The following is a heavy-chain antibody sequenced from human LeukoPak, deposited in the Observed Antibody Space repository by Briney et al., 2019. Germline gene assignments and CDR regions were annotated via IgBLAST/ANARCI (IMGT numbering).Heavy chain of an antibody. Sequence: PSETLSLTCTVSGGSISSYYWSWIRQRARKGLEWIGRIYTSGSANSNPSLKSRVTISVDKSKTQFSLKLSSVAAADTAVYCCARDIEQQGGLDYWGQGTLVTVSS. CDR2: IYTSGSA. CDR1: GGSISSYY. D-gene: IGHD6-13*01. V-gene: IGHV4-4*07. CDR3: ARDIEQQGGLDY. J-gene: IGHJ4*02.